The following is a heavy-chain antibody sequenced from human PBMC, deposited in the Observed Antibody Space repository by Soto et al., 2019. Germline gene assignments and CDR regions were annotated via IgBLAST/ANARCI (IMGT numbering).Heavy chain of an antibody. D-gene: IGHD2-2*01. CDR3: ARRPPHGYCSSTSCYHDAFDI. CDR2: IYPGDSNT. V-gene: IGHV5-51*01. Sequence: PGESLKISCKGSGYRFTSYWIGWVRQMPGKGLEWMGIIYPGDSNTRYSPSFQGQVTISADKSISTAYLQWSSLRASDTAMYYCARRPPHGYCSSTSCYHDAFDIWGQGTMVTVS. J-gene: IGHJ3*02. CDR1: GYRFTSYW.